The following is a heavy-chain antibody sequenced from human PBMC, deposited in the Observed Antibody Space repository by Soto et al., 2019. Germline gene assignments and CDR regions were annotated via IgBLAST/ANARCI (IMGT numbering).Heavy chain of an antibody. J-gene: IGHJ6*02. CDR1: GYTFTGYY. D-gene: IGHD3-10*01. Sequence: ASVKVSCKASGYTFTGYYMHWVRQAPGQGLEWMGWINPNSGGTNYAQKFQGWVTMTRDTSISTAYMELSRLRSDDTAVYYCARGETPYYYGSGSDWFLEEYYYYGMDVWGQGTTVTVSS. CDR3: ARGETPYYYGSGSDWFLEEYYYYGMDV. CDR2: INPNSGGT. V-gene: IGHV1-2*04.